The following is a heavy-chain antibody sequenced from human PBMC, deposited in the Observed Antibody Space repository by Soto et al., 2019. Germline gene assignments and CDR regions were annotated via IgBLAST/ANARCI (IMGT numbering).Heavy chain of an antibody. CDR1: GYTFTHYH. CDR3: AREAINSSGYSRYFQH. V-gene: IGHV1-46*01. CDR2: INPSGGST. D-gene: IGHD3-22*01. Sequence: ASVKVSCKASGYTFTHYHVYWVRQAPGRGLEWLGMINPSGGSTTYAQNLQGRVTMTRDTSTNTVYMELSSLRYEDTAVYYCAREAINSSGYSRYFQHWGQGTLVTVSS. J-gene: IGHJ1*01.